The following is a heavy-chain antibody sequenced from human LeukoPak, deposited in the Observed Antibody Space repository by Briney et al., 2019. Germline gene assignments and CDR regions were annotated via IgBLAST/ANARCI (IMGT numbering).Heavy chain of an antibody. CDR2: ISHSGST. J-gene: IGHJ6*03. V-gene: IGHV4-34*01. CDR3: ASHRVSGSYPFYYYYMDV. CDR1: GGSFSGYY. Sequence: AEPLCLTCAVYGGSFSGYYWSWIRQPPGKGLEWIGEISHSGSTNYNPSPMRGGTISVDATKKQSSLKLSSVPAADTTVYYCASHRVSGSYPFYYYYMDVWGKGTTVTISS. D-gene: IGHD1-26*01.